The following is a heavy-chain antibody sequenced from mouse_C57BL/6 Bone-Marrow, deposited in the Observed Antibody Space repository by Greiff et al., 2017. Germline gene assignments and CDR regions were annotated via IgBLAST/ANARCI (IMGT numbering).Heavy chain of an antibody. CDR2: ISYDGSN. J-gene: IGHJ2*01. CDR3: ARERDPRYFDY. V-gene: IGHV3-6*01. CDR1: GYSITSGYY. Sequence: EVKLLESGPGLVKPSQSLSLTCSVTGYSITSGYYWNWIRQFPGNKLEWMGYISYDGSNNYNPSLKNRISITRDTSKNQFFLKLNSVTTEDTATYYCARERDPRYFDYWGQGTTLTVSS.